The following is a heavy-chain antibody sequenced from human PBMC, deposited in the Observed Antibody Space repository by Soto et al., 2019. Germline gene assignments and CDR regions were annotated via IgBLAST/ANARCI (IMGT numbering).Heavy chain of an antibody. J-gene: IGHJ4*02. CDR3: ARAGYSGSGILL. V-gene: IGHV3-48*02. D-gene: IGHD3-10*01. Sequence: EVQLVESGGGLVQPGGSLRLSCAASGFTFNSYSMNWVRQAPGKGLERVSYISSSSSTIYYADSVKGRFTISRDNAKNSLYLQMNSLRDEDTAVYYCARAGYSGSGILLWGQGTLVTVSS. CDR2: ISSSSSTI. CDR1: GFTFNSYS.